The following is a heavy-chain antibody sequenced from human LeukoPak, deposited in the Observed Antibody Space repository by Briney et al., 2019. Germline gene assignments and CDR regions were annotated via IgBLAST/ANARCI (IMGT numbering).Heavy chain of an antibody. CDR3: ARGSTRGDWFDP. CDR2: IYHSGST. V-gene: IGHV4-30-2*01. D-gene: IGHD2-2*01. CDR1: GGSVSSGSYY. Sequence: PSETLSLTCTVSGGSVSSGSYYWSWIRQPPGKGLEWIGYIYHSGSTYYNPSLKSRVTISVDRSKNQFSLKLSSVTAADTAVYYCARGSTRGDWFDPWGQGTLVTVSS. J-gene: IGHJ5*02.